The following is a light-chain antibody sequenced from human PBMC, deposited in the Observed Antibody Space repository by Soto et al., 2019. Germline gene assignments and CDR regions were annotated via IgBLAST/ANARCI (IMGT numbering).Light chain of an antibody. CDR3: SSYTSSNTLI. CDR1: NSDLGASNY. Sequence: QSALTQPASVSGSPGQSIAISCTGTNSDLGASNYVSWYQQHPGKAPKLMIHDVNSRPSGISDRFSGSKSGNTASLIISGLQAEDEADYYCSSYTSSNTLIFGGGTQLTVL. V-gene: IGLV2-14*03. CDR2: DVN. J-gene: IGLJ2*01.